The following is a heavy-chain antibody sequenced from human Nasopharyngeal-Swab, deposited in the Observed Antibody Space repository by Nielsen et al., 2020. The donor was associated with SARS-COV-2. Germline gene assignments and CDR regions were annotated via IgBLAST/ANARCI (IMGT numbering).Heavy chain of an antibody. J-gene: IGHJ6*02. CDR2: ISAYNGNT. Sequence: ASVKVSCKASGYTFTSYGISWVRQAPGQGLEWMGWISAYNGNTNYAQKLQGRVTMTTDTSTSTAYMELRSLRSDDTAVYYCARDHRIQLWLGVYGMDVWGQGTTVTVSS. D-gene: IGHD5-18*01. V-gene: IGHV1-18*01. CDR3: ARDHRIQLWLGVYGMDV. CDR1: GYTFTSYG.